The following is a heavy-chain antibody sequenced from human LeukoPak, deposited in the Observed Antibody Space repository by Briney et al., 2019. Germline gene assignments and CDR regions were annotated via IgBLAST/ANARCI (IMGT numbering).Heavy chain of an antibody. J-gene: IGHJ4*02. CDR3: ARGGSGSYPQPGLY. Sequence: ASVNASCKASVYTLTVYYMHWVRQAPGQGLEWMGWIDPNSGGTNYAQKFQGRVAMTRDTSISTAYMELSRLRSDDTAVYYCARGGSGSYPQPGLYWGQGTLVTVSS. CDR2: IDPNSGGT. CDR1: VYTLTVYY. D-gene: IGHD1-26*01. V-gene: IGHV1-2*02.